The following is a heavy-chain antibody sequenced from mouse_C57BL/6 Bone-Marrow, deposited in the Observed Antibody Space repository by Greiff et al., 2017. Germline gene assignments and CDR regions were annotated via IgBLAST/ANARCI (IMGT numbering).Heavy chain of an antibody. Sequence: VMLVESGPGLVAPSQSLSITCTVSGFSLTSYAISWVRQPPGKGLEWLGVIWPGGGTNYNSALKSRLSISKDNSKSQVFLKMNSLQTDDTARYYCARFYGSSYYYFDYWGQGTTLTVSS. V-gene: IGHV2-9-1*01. J-gene: IGHJ2*01. CDR2: IWPGGGT. CDR1: GFSLTSYA. D-gene: IGHD1-1*01. CDR3: ARFYGSSYYYFDY.